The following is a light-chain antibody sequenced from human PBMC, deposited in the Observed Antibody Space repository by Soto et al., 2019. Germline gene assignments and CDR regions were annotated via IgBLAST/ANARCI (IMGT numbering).Light chain of an antibody. CDR3: QQSYSTPIT. CDR2: AAS. CDR1: QSISSY. V-gene: IGKV1-39*01. Sequence: DIQMTQPPSSLSASVGDRVTITCRASQSISSYLNWYQQKPGKDPKLLIYAASSLQSGGPSRFSGSGSGTDFTLTISSLHPEDFATYYCQQSYSTPITFGRGPRLEIK. J-gene: IGKJ5*01.